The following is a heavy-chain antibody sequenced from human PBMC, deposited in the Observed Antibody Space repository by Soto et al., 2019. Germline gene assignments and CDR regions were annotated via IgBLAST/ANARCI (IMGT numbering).Heavy chain of an antibody. CDR3: ARLLGGYDDYGGWFAP. CDR2: VSHCGRT. D-gene: IGHD4-17*01. CDR1: GGSISPYS. J-gene: IGHJ5*02. V-gene: IGHV4-59*01. Sequence: QVHLVESGPGLVKPSETLSLTCTISGGSISPYSWTWIRQSPGKGLGRIGYVSHCGRTFYTPALKSRLTMSLDTSRSQFSLRLKSVSAADTAVYYWARLLGGYDDYGGWFAPWGQGTLVTVSS.